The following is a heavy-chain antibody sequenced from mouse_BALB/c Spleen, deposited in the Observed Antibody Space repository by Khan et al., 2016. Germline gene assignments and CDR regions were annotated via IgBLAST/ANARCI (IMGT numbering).Heavy chain of an antibody. V-gene: IGHV9-3-1*01. CDR3: AIGGDYGGFAS. D-gene: IGHD2-13*01. CDR2: INTYTGEP. J-gene: IGHJ3*01. CDR1: GYTFTNYG. Sequence: QIQLVQSGPELKKPGETVKISCKASGYTFTNYGMNWVKQAPGPGLKGLGWINTYTGEPTYAEDFKGRFDFSLQPSPRTAYFPNNNLNNAATATYFCAIGGDYGGFASWGQGTLVTVSA.